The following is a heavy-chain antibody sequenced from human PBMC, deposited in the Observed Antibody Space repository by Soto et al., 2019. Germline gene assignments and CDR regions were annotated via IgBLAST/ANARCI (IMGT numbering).Heavy chain of an antibody. Sequence: GGSLRLSCAASGFTFSNAWMSWVRQAPGKGLEWVGRIKSKTDGGTTDYAAPVKGRFTISRDDSKNTLYLQMNSLKTEGTAVYYCTTDSLTLLWFGESKSDAFDIWGQGTMVTISS. V-gene: IGHV3-15*01. J-gene: IGHJ3*02. D-gene: IGHD3-10*01. CDR1: GFTFSNAW. CDR3: TTDSLTLLWFGESKSDAFDI. CDR2: IKSKTDGGTT.